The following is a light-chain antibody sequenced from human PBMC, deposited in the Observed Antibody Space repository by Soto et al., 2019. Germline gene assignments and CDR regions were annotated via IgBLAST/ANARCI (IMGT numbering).Light chain of an antibody. Sequence: QSVLTQPASVSGSPGQSITISCTGSSSDVGGYGYVSWYQQHPGKAPRLLIYEVVNRPSGVSNRFTGSKSDNTASLTISGLQAEDEADYYCSSYTTRNTLGYVFGSGTKVTVL. CDR3: SSYTTRNTLGYV. J-gene: IGLJ1*01. CDR2: EVV. CDR1: SSDVGGYGY. V-gene: IGLV2-14*03.